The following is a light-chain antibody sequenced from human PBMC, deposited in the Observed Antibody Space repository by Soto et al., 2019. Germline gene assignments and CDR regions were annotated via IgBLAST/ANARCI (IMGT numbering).Light chain of an antibody. CDR2: WAS. CDR1: QSVLYSSNNKNY. V-gene: IGKV4-1*01. CDR3: QQYESTPPT. J-gene: IGKJ2*01. Sequence: DIVMTQSPDSLAVSLGERATINCKSSQSVLYSSNNKNYLAWYQQRPGQPPKLLIYWASTRESGVPDRFSGSGSGTDFTLPITSVQAEDVAVYYCQQYESTPPTFGQGTKLEIK.